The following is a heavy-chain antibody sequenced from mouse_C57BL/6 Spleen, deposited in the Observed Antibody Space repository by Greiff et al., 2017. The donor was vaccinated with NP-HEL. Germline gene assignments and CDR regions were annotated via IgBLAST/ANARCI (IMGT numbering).Heavy chain of an antibody. CDR3: ARHGFYYDYFYYYAMDY. CDR1: GYTFTEYT. CDR2: FYPGSGSI. Sequence: VQLQQSGAELVKPGASVKLSCEASGYTFTEYTIHWVKQRSGQGLEWIGWFYPGSGSIKYNEKFKDKATLTADKSSSTVYMELSRLTSEDSAVYFCARHGFYYDYFYYYAMDYWGQGTSVTVSS. D-gene: IGHD2-4*01. J-gene: IGHJ4*01. V-gene: IGHV1-62-2*01.